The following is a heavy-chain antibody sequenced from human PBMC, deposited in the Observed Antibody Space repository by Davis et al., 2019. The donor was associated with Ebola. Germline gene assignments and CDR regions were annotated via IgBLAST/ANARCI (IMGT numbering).Heavy chain of an antibody. J-gene: IGHJ6*04. CDR1: GYTFTSYY. Sequence: AASVKVSCKASGYTFTSYYMHWVRQAPGLGLEWMGIINPSGGSTSYAQKFQGRVTMTSDTSIRTAYMELRSLRSDDTAVYYCARVGTTVTTSYYYYGMDVWGKGTTVTVSS. CDR3: ARVGTTVTTSYYYYGMDV. CDR2: INPSGGST. V-gene: IGHV1-46*01. D-gene: IGHD4-11*01.